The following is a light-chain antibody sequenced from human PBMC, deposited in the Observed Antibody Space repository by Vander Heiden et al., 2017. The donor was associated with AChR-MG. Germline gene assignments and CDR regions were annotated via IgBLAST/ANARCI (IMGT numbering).Light chain of an antibody. J-gene: IGKJ3*01. Sequence: DIVMTQSPVSLPVTPGEPASISCRSSQSLLHSNGASYLDWYVQKPGQSPHLLIYLGSNRASGVPDRFNGSGSGTDFTLKISRVEAEDVGIYYCMQFLQTPFTFGPGTKVDIK. V-gene: IGKV2-28*01. CDR3: MQFLQTPFT. CDR1: QSLLHSNGASY. CDR2: LGS.